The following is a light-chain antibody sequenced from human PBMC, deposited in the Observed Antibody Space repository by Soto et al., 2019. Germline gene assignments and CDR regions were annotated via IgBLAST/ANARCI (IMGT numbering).Light chain of an antibody. CDR2: AAS. J-gene: IGKJ5*01. V-gene: IGKV1-5*01. CDR1: QSISSW. CDR3: QQLNSYPLIT. Sequence: IHITQSPSTLSASLGDRVLITCRASQSISSWLAWYQQKPGKAPKLLIYAASTLQSGVPSRFSGSGSGTDFTLTISSLKTEDFANYYCQQLNSYPLITFGHGTRLEIK.